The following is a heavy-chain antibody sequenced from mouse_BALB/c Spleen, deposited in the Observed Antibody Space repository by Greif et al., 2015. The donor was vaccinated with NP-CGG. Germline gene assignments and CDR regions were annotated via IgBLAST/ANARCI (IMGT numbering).Heavy chain of an antibody. CDR1: GYTFTSYV. CDR2: INPYNDGT. Sequence: EVQGVESGPELVKPGASVKMPCKASGYTFTSYVMHWVKQKPGQGLEWIGYINPYNDGTKYNEKFKGKATLTSDKSSSTAYMERSSPTSYDSAVYYCARVGLYYDAMDYWCQGILVTFSS. D-gene: IGHD4-1*01. V-gene: IGHV1-14*01. J-gene: IGHJ4*01. CDR3: ARVGLYYDAMDY.